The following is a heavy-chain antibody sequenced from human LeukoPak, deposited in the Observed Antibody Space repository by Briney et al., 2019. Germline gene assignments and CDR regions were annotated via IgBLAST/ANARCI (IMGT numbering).Heavy chain of an antibody. CDR3: AKGRSGELDY. Sequence: GGSLRLSCAASGFTFSSYGMHWVRQAPGKGLEWVAVIWYGGSNKYYADSVKGRFTISRDNSKNTLYLQMNSLRAEDTAVYYCAKGRSGELDYWGQGTLVTVSS. V-gene: IGHV3-30*02. CDR1: GFTFSSYG. J-gene: IGHJ4*02. CDR2: IWYGGSNK. D-gene: IGHD7-27*01.